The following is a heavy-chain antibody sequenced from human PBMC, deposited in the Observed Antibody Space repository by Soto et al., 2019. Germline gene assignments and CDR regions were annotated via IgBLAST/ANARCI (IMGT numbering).Heavy chain of an antibody. V-gene: IGHV2-70*01. CDR3: ARTLSEPIIASNYFDY. CDR2: IDWDDDK. J-gene: IGHJ4*02. CDR1: GFSLSTSGMC. D-gene: IGHD3-10*01. Sequence: SGPTLVNPTQTLTLTCTFSGFSLSTSGMCVSWIRQPPGKALEWLALIDWDDDKYYSTSLKTRLTISKDTSKNQVVLTMTNMDPVDTATYYCARTLSEPIIASNYFDYWGQGTLVTVSS.